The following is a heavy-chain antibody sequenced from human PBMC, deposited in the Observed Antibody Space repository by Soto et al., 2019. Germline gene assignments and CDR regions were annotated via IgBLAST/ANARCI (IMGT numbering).Heavy chain of an antibody. CDR1: GGSISSYY. V-gene: IGHV4-59*01. D-gene: IGHD3-22*01. Sequence: SETLSLTCTVSGGSISSYYWSWIRQPPGKGLEWIGYIYYSGSTNYNPSLKSRVTISVDTSKNQFSLKLSSVTAADTAVYYCARDSGYYGDFDYWGQGTLVTVSS. CDR3: ARDSGYYGDFDY. J-gene: IGHJ4*02. CDR2: IYYSGST.